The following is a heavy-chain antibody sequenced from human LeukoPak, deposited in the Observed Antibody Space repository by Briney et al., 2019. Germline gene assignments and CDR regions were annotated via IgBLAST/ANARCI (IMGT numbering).Heavy chain of an antibody. D-gene: IGHD3-22*01. CDR2: INTNTGNP. CDR1: GYTFTSYA. Sequence: GASVKVSCKASGYTFTSYAMNWVRQAPGQGLEWMGWINTNTGNPTYAQGFTGRFVFSLDTSVSTAYLQISSLKAEDTAVYYCARETNRYYYDSSGPDAFDIWGQGTMVTVSS. J-gene: IGHJ3*02. V-gene: IGHV7-4-1*02. CDR3: ARETNRYYYDSSGPDAFDI.